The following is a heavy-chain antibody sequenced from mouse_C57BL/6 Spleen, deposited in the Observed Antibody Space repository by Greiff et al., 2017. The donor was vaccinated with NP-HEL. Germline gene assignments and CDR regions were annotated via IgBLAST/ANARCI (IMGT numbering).Heavy chain of an antibody. CDR2: ISYDGSN. CDR3: AREGVPLDY. CDR1: GYSITSGYY. Sequence: EVKLVESGPGLVKPSQSLSLTCSVTGYSITSGYYWNWIRQFPGNKLEWMGYISYDGSNNYNPSLKNRISITRDTSKNQFFLKLNSVTTEDTATYYCAREGVPLDYWGQGTTLTVSS. V-gene: IGHV3-6*01. J-gene: IGHJ2*01.